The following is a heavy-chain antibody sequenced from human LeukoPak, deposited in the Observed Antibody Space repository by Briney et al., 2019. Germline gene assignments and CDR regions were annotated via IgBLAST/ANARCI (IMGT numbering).Heavy chain of an antibody. V-gene: IGHV3-7*01. CDR3: ARCYYYDSSGYRTDDAFDI. CDR2: IKQDGSEK. D-gene: IGHD3-22*01. CDR1: GFTFSSYW. Sequence: GGSLRLSCAASGFTFSSYWMSWVRQAPGKGLEWVANIKQDGSEKYYVDSVKGRFTISRDNAKNSLYLQMNSLRAEDTAVYYCARCYYYDSSGYRTDDAFDIWGQGTMVTVSS. J-gene: IGHJ3*02.